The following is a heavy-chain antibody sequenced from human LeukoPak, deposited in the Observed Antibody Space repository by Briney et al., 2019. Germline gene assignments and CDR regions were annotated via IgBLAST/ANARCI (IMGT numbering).Heavy chain of an antibody. CDR3: ARDGPAYCGGDCYPPEYYYYYYGMDV. CDR2: ISSSSSYI. CDR1: GFTFSSYS. Sequence: SGGSLRPSCAASGFTFSSYSMNWVRQAPGKGLEWVSSISSSSSYIYYADSVRGRFTISRDNAKNSLYLQMNSLRAEDTAVYYCARDGPAYCGGDCYPPEYYYYYYGMDVWGQGTTVTVSS. J-gene: IGHJ6*02. D-gene: IGHD2-21*02. V-gene: IGHV3-21*01.